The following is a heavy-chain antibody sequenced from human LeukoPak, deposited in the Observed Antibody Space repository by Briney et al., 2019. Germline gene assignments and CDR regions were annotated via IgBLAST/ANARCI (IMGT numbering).Heavy chain of an antibody. CDR1: GYTVTSYY. CDR3: ARDRNPTYYYDSSGYLNYFDY. D-gene: IGHD3-22*01. V-gene: IGHV1-46*01. J-gene: IGHJ4*02. CDR2: INPSGGST. Sequence: GASVKVSCKASGYTVTSYYMHWVRQAPGQGLEWMGIINPSGGSTSYAQKFQGRVTMTRDTSTSTVYMELSSLRSEDTAVYYCARDRNPTYYYDSSGYLNYFDYWGQGTLVTVSS.